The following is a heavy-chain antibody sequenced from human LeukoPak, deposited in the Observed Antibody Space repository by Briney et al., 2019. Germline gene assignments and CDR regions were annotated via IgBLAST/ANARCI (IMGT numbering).Heavy chain of an antibody. D-gene: IGHD1-14*01. J-gene: IGHJ4*02. CDR1: GYTFTSYY. Sequence: ASVKVSCKASGYTFTSYYMHWVRQAPGQGLEWMGIINPSGGSTSYAQKFQGRVTMTRDMSTSTVYMELSSLRSEDTAVYYCARTRGAGIPDYWGQGTLVTVSS. CDR3: ARTRGAGIPDY. CDR2: INPSGGST. V-gene: IGHV1-46*01.